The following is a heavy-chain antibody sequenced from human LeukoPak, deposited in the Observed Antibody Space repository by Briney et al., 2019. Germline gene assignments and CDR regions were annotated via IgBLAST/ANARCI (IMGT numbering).Heavy chain of an antibody. V-gene: IGHV3-23*01. CDR2: ISGSGSNT. J-gene: IGHJ4*02. CDR1: GFTFSNYA. Sequence: GGSLRLSCAASGFTFSNYAMAWVRQAPGKGLKWVSSISGSGSNTYYADSVKGRFTISRDNSKNTLYLQMNNLRADDTAVSYCVKEGATSSFGGFHYWGQGALVTVSS. CDR3: VKEGATSSFGGFHY. D-gene: IGHD3-10*01.